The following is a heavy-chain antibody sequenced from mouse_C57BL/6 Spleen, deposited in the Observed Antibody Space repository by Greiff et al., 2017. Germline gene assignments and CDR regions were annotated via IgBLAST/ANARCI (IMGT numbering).Heavy chain of an antibody. J-gene: IGHJ3*01. CDR2: IDPSDSET. CDR3: ARDYSNYPSWFAY. V-gene: IGHV1-52*01. D-gene: IGHD2-5*01. CDR1: GYTFTSYW. Sequence: VQLQQPGAELVRPGSSVKLSCKASGYTFTSYWMHWVKQRPIQGLEWIGNIDPSDSETHYNQKFKDKATLTVDKSSSTAYMQLSSLTSEDSAVYYCARDYSNYPSWFAYWGQGTLVTVSA.